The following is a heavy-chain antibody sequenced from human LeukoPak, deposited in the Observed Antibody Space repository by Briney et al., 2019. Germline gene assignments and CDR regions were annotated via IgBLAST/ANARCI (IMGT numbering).Heavy chain of an antibody. CDR3: ARWDDSAWAFGN. J-gene: IGHJ4*02. D-gene: IGHD6-19*01. CDR2: IAHSGTT. V-gene: IGHV4-59*08. CDR1: GGSFNGYY. Sequence: SETLSLTCAVYGGSFNGYYWSWIRQPPGKGLEWIGYIAHSGTTSYKSSLKSRVTISVDTSKNQLSLRLTSVTAADTAVYYCARWDDSAWAFGNWGPGTLVTVSS.